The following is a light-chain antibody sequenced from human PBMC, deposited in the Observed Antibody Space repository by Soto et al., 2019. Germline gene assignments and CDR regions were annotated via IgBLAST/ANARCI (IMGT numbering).Light chain of an antibody. Sequence: QSVLTQPPSVSGAPGQRVTISCTGSSSNIGAGYDVHWYQQLPGTAPKLLIYGNSNRPSGVPDRFSGSKSGTSASLAITGLQAEDEADYYWQSYDSSQSDLFGGGTKLTVL. CDR1: SSNIGAGYD. J-gene: IGLJ3*02. CDR3: QSYDSSQSDL. CDR2: GNS. V-gene: IGLV1-40*01.